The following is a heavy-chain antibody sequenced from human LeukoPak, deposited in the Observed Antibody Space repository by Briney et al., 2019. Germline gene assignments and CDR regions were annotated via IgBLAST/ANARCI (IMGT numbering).Heavy chain of an antibody. V-gene: IGHV3-64D*09. CDR3: VKGYCSSTSCYAFDY. CDR1: GFIFNSYA. D-gene: IGHD2-2*01. Sequence: GGSLRLSCSASGFIFNSYAMHWVRQAPGKGLEYVSGISSNGGSTYYADSVKGRFTISRDNSKNTLYLQMSSLRGEDTAVYYCVKGYCSSTSCYAFDYWGQGTLVTVSS. J-gene: IGHJ4*02. CDR2: ISSNGGST.